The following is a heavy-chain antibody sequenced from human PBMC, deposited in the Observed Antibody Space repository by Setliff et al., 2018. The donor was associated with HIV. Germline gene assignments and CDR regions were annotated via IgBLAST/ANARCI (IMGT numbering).Heavy chain of an antibody. CDR2: ISISGDT. D-gene: IGHD4-4*01. CDR3: ARDPTTGVDY. V-gene: IGHV4-4*07. J-gene: IGHJ4*02. Sequence: PSETLSLTCTVSGGSVTSYYWSWIRQPAGKRLEWIGRISISGDTNYNPSLKSRATMSLDTSTNQFSLKLNSVTAADTAMYYCARDPTTGVDYWGQGPLGTVSS. CDR1: GGSVTSYY.